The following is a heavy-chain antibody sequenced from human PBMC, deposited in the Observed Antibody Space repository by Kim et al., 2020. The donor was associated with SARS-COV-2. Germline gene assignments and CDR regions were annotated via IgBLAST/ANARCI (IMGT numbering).Heavy chain of an antibody. CDR2: ISYDGSNN. CDR1: GFTFSSYG. V-gene: IGHV3-33*05. D-gene: IGHD1-26*01. J-gene: IGHJ4*02. Sequence: GGSLRLSCAASGFTFSSYGMHWVRQAPGKGLEWVAVISYDGSNNYYADSVKGRFTISRDNSINTLYLQMNSLRAEDTAVYSCARDRAASGSTRGPFDYWPGIPGHRLL. CDR3: ARDRAASGSTRGPFDY.